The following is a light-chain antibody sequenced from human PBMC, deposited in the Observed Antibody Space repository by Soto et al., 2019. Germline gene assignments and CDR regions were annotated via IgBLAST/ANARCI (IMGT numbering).Light chain of an antibody. CDR3: QQYGSSRWT. Sequence: IVLTHPPGTLSLSPVEIATLSFMTSQSVSSSYLAWYQQKPGQAPRLLIYGASSRATGIPDRFSGSGSGTDFTLTISRLEPEDFAVYYCQQYGSSRWTFGQGTKVDI. CDR2: GAS. J-gene: IGKJ1*01. V-gene: IGKV3-20*01. CDR1: QSVSSSY.